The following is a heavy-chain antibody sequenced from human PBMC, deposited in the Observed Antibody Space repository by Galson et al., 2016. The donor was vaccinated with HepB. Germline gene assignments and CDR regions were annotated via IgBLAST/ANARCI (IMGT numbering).Heavy chain of an antibody. CDR3: ARHMEVPNTRGFDL. V-gene: IGHV4-4*02. CDR1: GDSITSATW. Sequence: SETLSPTCTVSGDSITSATWWSWVRQPPGKGREWIGEISLAGDTNHAPSLKSRVSVSVDQSNNQFPLRLSSVTAADTAIYYGARHMEVPNTRGFDLWGQGTFVTVSS. CDR2: ISLAGDT. J-gene: IGHJ3*01. D-gene: IGHD1-1*01.